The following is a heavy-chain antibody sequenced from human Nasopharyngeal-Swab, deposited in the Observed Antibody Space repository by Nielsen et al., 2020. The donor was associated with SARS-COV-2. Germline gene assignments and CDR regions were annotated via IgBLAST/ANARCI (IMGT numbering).Heavy chain of an antibody. CDR3: ARGLGYCSSTSCYA. CDR1: GYTFTSYD. D-gene: IGHD2-2*01. CDR2: MNPNSGNT. J-gene: IGHJ5*02. Sequence: ASVKVSCKASGYTFTSYDINWVRQATGQGLEWMGWMNPNSGNTGYAQKFQGRATMTRNTSISTAYMELSSLRSEDTAVYYCARGLGYCSSTSCYAWGQGTLVTVSS. V-gene: IGHV1-8*01.